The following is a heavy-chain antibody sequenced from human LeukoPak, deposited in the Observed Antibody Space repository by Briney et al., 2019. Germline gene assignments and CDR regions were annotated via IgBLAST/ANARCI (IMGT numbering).Heavy chain of an antibody. V-gene: IGHV3-43D*03. CDR2: ISWDGGST. D-gene: IGHD2-21*01. CDR1: EFTFDDYA. CDR3: AKDMFGGGYSTFDY. J-gene: IGHJ4*02. Sequence: GGSLRLSCAASEFTFDDYAMHWVRQAPGKGLEWVSLISWDGGSTYYADSVKGRFTISRDNSKNSLYLQMNSLRAEDTALYYCAKDMFGGGYSTFDYWGQGTLVTVSS.